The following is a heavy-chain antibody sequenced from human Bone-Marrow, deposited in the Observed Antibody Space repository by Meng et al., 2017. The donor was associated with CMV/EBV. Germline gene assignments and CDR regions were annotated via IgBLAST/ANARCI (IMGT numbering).Heavy chain of an antibody. CDR1: GYTFTSYY. Sequence: ASVKVSCKASGYTFTSYYMHWVRQAPGQGLEWMGIINPSGGSTSYAQKFQGRVTITRNTSISTAYMELSSLRSEDTAVYYCARYVTYYYYGMDVWGQGTTVTVSS. CDR2: INPSGGST. J-gene: IGHJ6*02. D-gene: IGHD3-16*01. V-gene: IGHV1-46*01. CDR3: ARYVTYYYYGMDV.